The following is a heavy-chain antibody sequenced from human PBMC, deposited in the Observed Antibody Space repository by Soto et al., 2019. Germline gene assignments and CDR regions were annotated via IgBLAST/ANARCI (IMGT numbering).Heavy chain of an antibody. V-gene: IGHV5-51*01. CDR1: GYSFTTYW. D-gene: IGHD4-17*01. CDR2: IYPGDSDT. Sequence: GESLKISCKGSGYSFTTYWIGWVRQMPAKGLEWMGSIYPGDSDTRYSPSFQGQVTISADKSISTAYLQWSGLKASDTAMYYCARHLGDPRDYYSGLDVWGQGTTVTVSS. J-gene: IGHJ6*02. CDR3: ARHLGDPRDYYSGLDV.